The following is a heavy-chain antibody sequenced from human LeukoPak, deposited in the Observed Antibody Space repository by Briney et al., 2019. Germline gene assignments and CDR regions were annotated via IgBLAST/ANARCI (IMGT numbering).Heavy chain of an antibody. CDR2: VSSSSSYI. CDR3: ARDIYCSGGSCLN. J-gene: IGHJ4*02. Sequence: GGSLRLSCAASGFTFSSYSMNWVRQAPGKGLEWVSSVSSSSSYIYYADSVKGRFTISRDNAKNSLYLQMNSLRAEDTAVYYCARDIYCSGGSCLNWGQGTLVTVSS. V-gene: IGHV3-21*01. CDR1: GFTFSSYS. D-gene: IGHD2-15*01.